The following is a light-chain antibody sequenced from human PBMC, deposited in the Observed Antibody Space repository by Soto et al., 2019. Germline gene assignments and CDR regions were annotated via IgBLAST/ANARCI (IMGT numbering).Light chain of an antibody. V-gene: IGKV1-5*03. CDR3: QQYNSYSSWT. Sequence: DIQMTQSPSTLSASVGDRVTITCRASQSISSWLAWYQQKPGKAPKLLSYKASSLESGVPSRFSGSGSGTEFTLTISSLQPDDFATYYCQQYNSYSSWTFGQGTKVEIK. J-gene: IGKJ1*01. CDR1: QSISSW. CDR2: KAS.